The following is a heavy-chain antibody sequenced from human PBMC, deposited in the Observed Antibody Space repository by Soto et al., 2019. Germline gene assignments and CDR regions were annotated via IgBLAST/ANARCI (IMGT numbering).Heavy chain of an antibody. V-gene: IGHV3-49*04. CDR1: GFTFGYYA. CDR2: IRSKAYGGTT. CDR3: TRGPSEPIVGATRPDY. J-gene: IGHJ4*02. D-gene: IGHD1-26*01. Sequence: GGSLRLSCTASGFTFGYYAMSWVRQSPGKGLEWVGFIRSKAYGGTTEYAASVKGRFTISRDDSKSIAYLQMNSLKTEDTAVYYCTRGPSEPIVGATRPDYWGQGTLVTVSS.